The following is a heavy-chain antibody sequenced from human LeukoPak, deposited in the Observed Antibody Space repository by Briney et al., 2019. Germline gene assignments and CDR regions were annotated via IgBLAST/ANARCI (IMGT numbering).Heavy chain of an antibody. D-gene: IGHD6-19*01. CDR1: GFTFSSYL. J-gene: IGHJ4*02. CDR2: ISYDGSNK. CDR3: ARDRDSSMDY. V-gene: IGHV3-30*03. Sequence: PGGSLRLSCAASGFTFSSYLMSWVRQAPGKGLEWVAVISYDGSNKYYADSVKGRFTISRDNAKNSLYLQMNSLRAEDTAVYYCARDRDSSMDYWGQGTLVTVSS.